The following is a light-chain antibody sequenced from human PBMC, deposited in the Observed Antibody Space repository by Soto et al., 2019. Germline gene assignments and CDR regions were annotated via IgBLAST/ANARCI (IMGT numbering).Light chain of an antibody. CDR1: QSVGIF. J-gene: IGKJ5*01. V-gene: IGKV3-15*01. CDR3: QQYDNWPPIT. CDR2: AAS. Sequence: EVVMTQSPATLSVSPGERATLSCRAGQSVGIFVAWYQHKDGQAPRLLIHAASNRATDIPVRFNGSGSGTEFTLTINSLQSEDFALYYCQQYDNWPPITFGQGTRLEMK.